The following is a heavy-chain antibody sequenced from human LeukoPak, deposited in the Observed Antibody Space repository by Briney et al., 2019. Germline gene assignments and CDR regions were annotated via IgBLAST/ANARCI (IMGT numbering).Heavy chain of an antibody. CDR1: GFTFSNYW. CDR3: ARASDPWLQLT. CDR2: IKQDGSEK. D-gene: IGHD5-24*01. Sequence: GGSLRLSCAASGFTFSNYWMIWVRQAPGKGLEWVANIKQDGSEKRYADSVRGRFTVSRDNAHTSLYLQMSSLRAEDTALYYCARASDPWLQLTWGQGTLVTVSS. J-gene: IGHJ5*02. V-gene: IGHV3-7*05.